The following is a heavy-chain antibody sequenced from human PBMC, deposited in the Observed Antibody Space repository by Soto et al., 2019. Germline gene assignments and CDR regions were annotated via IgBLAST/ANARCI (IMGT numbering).Heavy chain of an antibody. Sequence: QVQVQQWGAGLLKFSETLSLTCAVNGGSFSGWHWNWIRQPPGKGLEWIGEASHTGGTNYNPSLESRVTRSVDRSRNQLSLKLTSVSAADRAVYYCARSRNLDVWGPGTTVIVSS. J-gene: IGHJ6*02. CDR3: ARSRNLDV. CDR2: ASHTGGT. V-gene: IGHV4-34*01. CDR1: GGSFSGWH. D-gene: IGHD1-1*01.